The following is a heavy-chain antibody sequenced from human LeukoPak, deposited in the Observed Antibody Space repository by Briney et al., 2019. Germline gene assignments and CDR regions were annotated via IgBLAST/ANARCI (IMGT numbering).Heavy chain of an antibody. CDR2: ISSSSSTI. V-gene: IGHV3-48*01. Sequence: GGSLRLSCAASGFTFSSYSMNWVRQAPGKGLEWVSYISSSSSTIYYADSVKGRFTISRDNAKNSLYLQMNSLRAEDTAVYYCATPDSSGSDYWGQGTLVTVSS. CDR1: GFTFSSYS. CDR3: ATPDSSGSDY. D-gene: IGHD6-19*01. J-gene: IGHJ4*02.